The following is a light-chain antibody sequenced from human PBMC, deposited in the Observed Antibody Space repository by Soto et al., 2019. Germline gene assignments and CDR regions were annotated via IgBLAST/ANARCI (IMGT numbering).Light chain of an antibody. V-gene: IGLV1-40*01. Sequence: QAVVTQPPSVSGAPGQRVTISCTGSSSNIGAGYDVHWYQQLPGTAPKLLIYGNSNRPSGVPDRVSGSKSGTSASLAITGLQAEDEADYYCQSYDSSLSGLVFGTGTKLTVL. J-gene: IGLJ1*01. CDR3: QSYDSSLSGLV. CDR2: GNS. CDR1: SSNIGAGYD.